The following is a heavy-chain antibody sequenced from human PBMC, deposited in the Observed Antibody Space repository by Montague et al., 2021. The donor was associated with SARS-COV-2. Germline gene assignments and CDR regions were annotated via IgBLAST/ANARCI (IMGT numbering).Heavy chain of an antibody. CDR2: ISSSSSYI. Sequence: SRRLSCAASVFTFSSYSMNWVRRAPGKGPEWVSSISSSSSYIYYSDSVKGRFTISRDNAKNSLYLQMNSLRAEDTAVYYCARDRLKDILTGYYDYWGQGTLVTVSS. CDR1: VFTFSSYS. J-gene: IGHJ4*02. D-gene: IGHD3-9*01. CDR3: ARDRLKDILTGYYDY. V-gene: IGHV3-21*01.